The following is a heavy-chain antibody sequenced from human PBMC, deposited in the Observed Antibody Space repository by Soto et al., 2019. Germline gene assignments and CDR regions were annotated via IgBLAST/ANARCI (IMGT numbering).Heavy chain of an antibody. D-gene: IGHD6-13*01. Sequence: PSETLSLTCTVSGGSVSSGSYYWSWIRQPPGKGLEWIGYIYYSGSTNYNPSLKSRVTISVDTPKNQFSLKLSSVTAADTAVYYCARDQGIAATYYYYGMDVWGQGTTVTVSS. J-gene: IGHJ6*02. V-gene: IGHV4-61*01. CDR3: ARDQGIAATYYYYGMDV. CDR1: GGSVSSGSYY. CDR2: IYYSGST.